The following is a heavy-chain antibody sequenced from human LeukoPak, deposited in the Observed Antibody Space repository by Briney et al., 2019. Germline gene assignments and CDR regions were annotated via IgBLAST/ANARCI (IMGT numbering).Heavy chain of an antibody. J-gene: IGHJ4*02. CDR2: ISGSGGST. V-gene: IGHV3-23*01. CDR3: ASYYDFWSGYGEGINY. CDR1: GFTFSSYA. Sequence: GGSLRLSCAASGFTFSSYAMSWVRQAPGKGLEWVSAISGSGGSTYYADSVKGRFTISRDNFKNTLYLQMNSLRAEDTAVYYCASYYDFWSGYGEGINYWGQGTLVTVSS. D-gene: IGHD3-3*01.